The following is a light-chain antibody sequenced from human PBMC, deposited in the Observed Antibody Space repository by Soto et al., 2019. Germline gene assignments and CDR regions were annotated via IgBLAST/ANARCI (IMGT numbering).Light chain of an antibody. Sequence: DVVMTQSPLSLPVTLGQPASISCRSSQSLVYSDGNTYLNWFQQRPGQSPRSLIYRVSNRDSGVPDRFSGSGSGPDFTPNISRVEAEDVGLYYCMQSTHWPRTFGQGTKVEI. CDR2: RVS. J-gene: IGKJ1*01. CDR1: QSLVYSDGNTY. V-gene: IGKV2-30*01. CDR3: MQSTHWPRT.